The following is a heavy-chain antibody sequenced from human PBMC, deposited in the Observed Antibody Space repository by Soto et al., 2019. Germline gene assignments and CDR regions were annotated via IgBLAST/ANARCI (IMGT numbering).Heavy chain of an antibody. CDR1: GFNFSSYE. V-gene: IGHV3-48*03. Sequence: GGSLRLSCAASGFNFSSYEMNWVRQAPGKGLEWVSYISSSGSTIYYADSVKGRFTISRDNAKNSLYLQMNSLRAEDTAVYYCAREIFPGGSFYGMDVWGQGTTVTVSS. D-gene: IGHD1-26*01. CDR3: AREIFPGGSFYGMDV. J-gene: IGHJ6*02. CDR2: ISSSGSTI.